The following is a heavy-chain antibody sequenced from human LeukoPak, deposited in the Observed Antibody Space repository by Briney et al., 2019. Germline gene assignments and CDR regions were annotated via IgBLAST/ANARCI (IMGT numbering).Heavy chain of an antibody. V-gene: IGHV4-39*01. J-gene: IGHJ6*03. Sequence: SETLSLTCTVSGDSISSSSYYWCWIRQPPGKGLEWIGSIYYSGTTYYTPSLKSRVSISVDTSKNQFSLRLNSPTATDTAVYYCARHHAHYFYYMAVWGKGTTVIVSS. CDR1: GDSISSSSYY. CDR3: ARHHAHYFYYMAV. CDR2: IYYSGTT.